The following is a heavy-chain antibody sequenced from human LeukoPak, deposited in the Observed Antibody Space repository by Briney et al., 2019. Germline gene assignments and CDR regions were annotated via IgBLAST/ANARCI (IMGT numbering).Heavy chain of an antibody. D-gene: IGHD2-2*01. CDR3: ARPDMRYCSSTSCSKKSACYYYGMDV. CDR1: GGTFSSYA. V-gene: IGHV1-69*04. J-gene: IGHJ6*02. Sequence: SVKVSCKASGGTFSSYAISWVRQAPGQGLEWMGRIIPILGIANYAQKFQGRVTITADKSTSTAYMELSSLRSEDTAVYYCARPDMRYCSSTSCSKKSACYYYGMDVWGQGTTVTVSS. CDR2: IIPILGIA.